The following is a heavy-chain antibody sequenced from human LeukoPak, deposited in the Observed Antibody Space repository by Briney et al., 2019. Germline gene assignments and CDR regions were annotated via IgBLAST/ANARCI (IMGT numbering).Heavy chain of an antibody. CDR3: VKDREQQWFGERENPSFDY. D-gene: IGHD3-10*01. CDR1: GFTFSSYG. CDR2: ISYDGSNK. J-gene: IGHJ4*02. V-gene: IGHV3-30*18. Sequence: PGGSLRLSCAASGFTFSSYGMHWVRQAPGKGLEWVAVISYDGSNKYYADSVKGRFTISRDNSKNTLYLQMSSLRAEDTAVYYCVKDREQQWFGERENPSFDYWGQGTLVTVSS.